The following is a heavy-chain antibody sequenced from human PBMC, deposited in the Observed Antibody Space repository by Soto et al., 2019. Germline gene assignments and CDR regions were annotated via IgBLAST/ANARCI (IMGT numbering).Heavy chain of an antibody. D-gene: IGHD6-19*01. CDR2: INHGGST. CDR1: GASFSGYY. V-gene: IGHV4-34*01. Sequence: QVQLQQWGAGLLKPSETLSLTCAVYGASFSGYYWPWIRHPPGKGLEWIGHINHGGSTIYNPSLKSRVTMSIDTSKHQFSLRLASVTAAETGVYYCARARGRSSGWGAYYYYGLDVWGQGTTVTVSS. CDR3: ARARGRSSGWGAYYYYGLDV. J-gene: IGHJ6*02.